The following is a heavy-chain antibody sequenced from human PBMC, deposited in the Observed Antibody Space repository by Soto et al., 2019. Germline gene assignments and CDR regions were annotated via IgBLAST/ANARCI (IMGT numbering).Heavy chain of an antibody. CDR1: GFTFSSYA. Sequence: EVQLLESGGGLVQPGGSLRLSCAASGFTFSSYAMSWVCQAPGKGLEWVSGISGSGGSTYYADSVKGRFTISRDNSKNTLYLQMNSLRAEDTAVYYCAKAHSGYVWGRYYFDYWGQGTLVTVSS. CDR3: AKAHSGYVWGRYYFDY. V-gene: IGHV3-23*01. J-gene: IGHJ4*02. CDR2: ISGSGGST. D-gene: IGHD5-12*01.